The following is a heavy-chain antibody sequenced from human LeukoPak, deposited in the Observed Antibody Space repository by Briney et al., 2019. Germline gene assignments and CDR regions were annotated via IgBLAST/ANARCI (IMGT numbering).Heavy chain of an antibody. CDR2: IYYSGST. CDR1: GGSMSGYY. CDR3: ARGRYNWNY. D-gene: IGHD1-20*01. J-gene: IGHJ4*02. Sequence: PSETLSLTCTVSGGSMSGYYWSWIRQPPGRGLEWIGYIYYSGSTNYNPSLNSRVTISVDTSKNQFSLKLRSVTAADTAVYYCARGRYNWNYWGQGILVTVSS. V-gene: IGHV4-59*01.